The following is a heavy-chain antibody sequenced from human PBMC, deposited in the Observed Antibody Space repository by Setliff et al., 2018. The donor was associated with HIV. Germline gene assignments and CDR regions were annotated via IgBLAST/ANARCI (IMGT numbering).Heavy chain of an antibody. D-gene: IGHD1-26*01. CDR1: GGSFSDDY. CDR3: ARGGGGAYYYYYMDV. Sequence: KASETLSLTCAVYGGSFSDDYWSWIRQPPGKGLEWIGEINHSGRSKYNPSLKSRVTISVDTSKKQFSLRLSSVTAADTAVYYCARGGGGAYYYYYMDVWGKGTTVTVSS. CDR2: INHSGRS. J-gene: IGHJ6*03. V-gene: IGHV4-34*01.